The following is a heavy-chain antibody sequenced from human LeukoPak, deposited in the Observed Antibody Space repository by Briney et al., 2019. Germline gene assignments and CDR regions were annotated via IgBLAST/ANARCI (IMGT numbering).Heavy chain of an antibody. V-gene: IGHV3-7*01. Sequence: GGSLRLSCAASGFTFSNYWMSWVRQAPGKGLEWVANIKQDGSEKYYMDSVRGRLTISRDNAKDSLDLQMNNLRAEDTGIYYCARDLGIDRFDCWGQGTLVTVSS. CDR2: IKQDGSEK. D-gene: IGHD7-27*01. CDR3: ARDLGIDRFDC. J-gene: IGHJ4*02. CDR1: GFTFSNYW.